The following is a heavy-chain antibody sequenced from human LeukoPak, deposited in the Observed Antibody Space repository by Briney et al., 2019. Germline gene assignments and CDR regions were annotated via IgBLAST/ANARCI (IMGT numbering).Heavy chain of an antibody. CDR1: GGSFSGYY. Sequence: SETLSLTCAVYGGSFSGYYWSWIRQPPGKGLEWIGEINHSGSTNYNPSLKSRVTISVDTSKNQFSLKLSSVTAADTAVYYCARGTSFDPWGQGTLATVSS. CDR2: INHSGST. V-gene: IGHV4-34*01. CDR3: ARGTSFDP. J-gene: IGHJ5*02.